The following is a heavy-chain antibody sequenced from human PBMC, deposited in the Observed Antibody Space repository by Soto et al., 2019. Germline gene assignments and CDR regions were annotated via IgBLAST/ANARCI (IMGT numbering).Heavy chain of an antibody. D-gene: IGHD5-18*01. J-gene: IGHJ4*02. CDR3: AKAPGYSYGQPDFDY. Sequence: HPGGSLRLSCAASGFTFSSYAMSWVRQAPGKGLEWVSAISGSGGSTYYADSVKGRFTISRDNSKNTLYLQMNSLRAEDTAVYYCAKAPGYSYGQPDFDYWGQGTLVTVSS. V-gene: IGHV3-23*01. CDR1: GFTFSSYA. CDR2: ISGSGGST.